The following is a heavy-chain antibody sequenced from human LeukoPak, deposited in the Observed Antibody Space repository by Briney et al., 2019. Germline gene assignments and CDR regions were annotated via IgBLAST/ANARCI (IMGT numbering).Heavy chain of an antibody. CDR1: GFTFDDYG. CDR3: ARDMITFGGAIAYAFDI. Sequence: PGESLRVSCAAPGFTFDDYGLSWVRQAPGKGLEWVSGINWNGVKTGYVDSVKGRFTISRDNAKNSLYLQMNSLRAEDTAFYYCARDMITFGGAIAYAFDIWGRGTMVTVSS. J-gene: IGHJ3*02. CDR2: INWNGVKT. V-gene: IGHV3-20*04. D-gene: IGHD3-16*02.